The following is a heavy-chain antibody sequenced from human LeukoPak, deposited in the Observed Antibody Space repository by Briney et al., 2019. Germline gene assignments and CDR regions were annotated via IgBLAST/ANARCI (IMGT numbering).Heavy chain of an antibody. D-gene: IGHD3-3*01. V-gene: IGHV3-66*01. CDR2: IYSGGST. J-gene: IGHJ6*02. CDR3: ARDYDFWSGYYYYYGMDV. Sequence: GGSLRLSCAASGFTVSSNYMSWVRQAPGKGLEWVSVIYSGGSTYYAVSVKGRFTISRDNSKNTLYLQMNSLRAEDTAVYYCARDYDFWSGYYYYYGMDVWGQGTTVTVSS. CDR1: GFTVSSNY.